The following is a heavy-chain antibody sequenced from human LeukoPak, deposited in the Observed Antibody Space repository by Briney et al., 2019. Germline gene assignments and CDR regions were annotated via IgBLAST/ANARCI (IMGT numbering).Heavy chain of an antibody. V-gene: IGHV1-8*02. J-gene: IGHJ4*02. CDR1: GYTFTSYD. CDR2: MSPHRGST. D-gene: IGHD2-2*01. CDR3: ARARGGYCSSTSTCSYYFDY. Sequence: ASVKVSCKASGYTFTSYDINWVRQATGQGLQWMGWMSPHRGSTGYAQRFQGRVTMTRDTSISTAYMELTDLRSEDTAVYFCARARGGYCSSTSTCSYYFDYWGQGTLVTVSS.